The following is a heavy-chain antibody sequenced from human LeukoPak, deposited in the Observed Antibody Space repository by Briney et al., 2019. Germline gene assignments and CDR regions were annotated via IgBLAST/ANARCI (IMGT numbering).Heavy chain of an antibody. J-gene: IGHJ5*02. CDR1: GYTFSGYY. CDR2: INPNGGGT. D-gene: IGHD1-26*01. V-gene: IGHV1-2*06. Sequence: SVKVSCKASGYTFSGYYIHWVRQAPGQGLEWMGRINPNGGGTNYAQRFQGRVTMTGDTSITTAYMELSSLTFDDTAVYYCASDREQGPRFDPWGQGTLVTVSS. CDR3: ASDREQGPRFDP.